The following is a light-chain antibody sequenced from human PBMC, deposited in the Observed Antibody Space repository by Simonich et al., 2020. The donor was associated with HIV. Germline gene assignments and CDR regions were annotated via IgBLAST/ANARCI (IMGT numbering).Light chain of an antibody. J-gene: IGKJ2*01. CDR2: GSS. CDR1: HSVSSN. Sequence: EIVMTQSPDTLSVSPGERATLSCRASHSVSSNLAWYQQKPGQAPRLLIYGSSTRATGNPARVSGSGSGTEFTLTISSMQSEDFAVYYCQQYNNWPLYTFGQGTKLEIK. V-gene: IGKV3-15*01. CDR3: QQYNNWPLYT.